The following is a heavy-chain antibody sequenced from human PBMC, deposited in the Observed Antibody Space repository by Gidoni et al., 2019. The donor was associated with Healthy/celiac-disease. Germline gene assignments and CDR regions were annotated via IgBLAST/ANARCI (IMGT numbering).Heavy chain of an antibody. Sequence: QVQLVQSGAEVKKPGSSVKVPCKASGGSFSSYAISWVRKAPGQGREWLGGIIPIFGTANYAQKFQGRVTITADESTSTAYMELSSLRSEDTAVYYCARGVEDSSSWFDYWGQGTLVTVSS. CDR1: GGSFSSYA. CDR3: ARGVEDSSSWFDY. J-gene: IGHJ4*02. CDR2: IIPIFGTA. V-gene: IGHV1-69*01. D-gene: IGHD6-13*01.